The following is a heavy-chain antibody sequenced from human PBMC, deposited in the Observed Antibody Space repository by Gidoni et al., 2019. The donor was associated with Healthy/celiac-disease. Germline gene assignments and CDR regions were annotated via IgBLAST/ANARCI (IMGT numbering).Heavy chain of an antibody. CDR3: ARDVIAARRYGMDV. CDR2: ISSSVSTI. Sequence: QVQLVESGGGLVKPGGSLSIACAASGFTFSDYYMSGIRQAPGKGLEWVSYISSSVSTIYYADSVKGRFTISRDNAKNSLYLQMNSLRAEDTAVYYCARDVIAARRYGMDVWGQGTTVTVSS. J-gene: IGHJ6*02. CDR1: GFTFSDYY. V-gene: IGHV3-11*01. D-gene: IGHD6-6*01.